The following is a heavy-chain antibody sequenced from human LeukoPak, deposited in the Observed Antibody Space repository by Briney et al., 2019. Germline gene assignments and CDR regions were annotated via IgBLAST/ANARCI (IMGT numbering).Heavy chain of an antibody. CDR3: AKGRDWLVTSLFDY. Sequence: PGRSLRLSCAASGFTFDDYAMHWVRQAPGKGLEWVLGIICNSGSIGYADSVKGRLTISRDNAKNSLYLQMNSLRPEHTALYYRAKGRDWLVTSLFDYWGQGTLVTVSS. V-gene: IGHV3-9*01. CDR2: IICNSGSI. D-gene: IGHD3/OR15-3a*01. J-gene: IGHJ4*02. CDR1: GFTFDDYA.